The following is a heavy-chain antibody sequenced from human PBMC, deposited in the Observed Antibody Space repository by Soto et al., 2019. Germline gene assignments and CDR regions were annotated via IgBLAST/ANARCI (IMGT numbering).Heavy chain of an antibody. Sequence: SETLSLTCAVYGGSFSGYYWSWIRQPPGKGLEWIGEINHSGSTNYNPSLKSRVTISVDTSKNQFSLKLSSVTAADTAVYYCARGGVVVVAATRWFAPWGQGTLVTVSS. D-gene: IGHD2-15*01. CDR2: INHSGST. CDR3: ARGGVVVVAATRWFAP. J-gene: IGHJ5*02. CDR1: GGSFSGYY. V-gene: IGHV4-34*01.